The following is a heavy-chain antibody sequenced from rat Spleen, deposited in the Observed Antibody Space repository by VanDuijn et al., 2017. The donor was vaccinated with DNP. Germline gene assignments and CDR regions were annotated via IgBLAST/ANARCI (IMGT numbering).Heavy chain of an antibody. CDR1: GFIFSNYD. J-gene: IGHJ2*01. Sequence: EVQLVESGGDLVQPGRSLKLSCVASGFIFSNYDMAWVRQAPTRGLEWVASINTGGGNTYYRDSVKGRFTISRDNTKSTHYLQMDSLRSEDTATYFCARHDYFDYWGQGVMVTVSS. CDR3: ARHDYFDY. V-gene: IGHV5S13*01. CDR2: INTGGGNT.